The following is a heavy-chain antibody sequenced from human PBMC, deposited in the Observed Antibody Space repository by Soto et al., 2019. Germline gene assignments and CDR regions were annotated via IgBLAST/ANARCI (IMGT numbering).Heavy chain of an antibody. J-gene: IGHJ6*02. Sequence: QVQLVESGGGVVQPGRSLRLSCAASGFTFSSYGMHWVRQAPGKGLEWVAVISYDGSNKYYADSVKGRFTISRDNSKNRRYLQMNGLRAEDTAVYYCAKQTGGSRGYCYYYGMDVWGQGTTVTVSS. CDR2: ISYDGSNK. D-gene: IGHD2-8*02. CDR3: AKQTGGSRGYCYYYGMDV. CDR1: GFTFSSYG. V-gene: IGHV3-30*18.